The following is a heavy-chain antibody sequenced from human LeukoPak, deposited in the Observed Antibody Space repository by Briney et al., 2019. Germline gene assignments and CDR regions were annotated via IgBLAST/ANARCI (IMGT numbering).Heavy chain of an antibody. CDR3: TTGHGSSSY. J-gene: IGHJ4*02. CDR2: IKSKTDGGTT. V-gene: IGHV3-15*01. CDR1: GITLSNYG. Sequence: GSLRLSCAVSGITLSNYGMSWVRQAPGKGLEWVGRIKSKTDGGTTDYAVSVKGRFTISRDDSKDTLFLQMNSLKTEDSAVYYGTTGHGSSSYWGQGTLVTVSS. D-gene: IGHD6-6*01.